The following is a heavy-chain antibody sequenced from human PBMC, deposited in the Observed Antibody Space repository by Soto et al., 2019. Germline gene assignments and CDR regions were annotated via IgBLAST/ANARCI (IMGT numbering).Heavy chain of an antibody. CDR1: GGTFSSYA. Sequence: QVQLVQSGAEVKKPGSSVKVSCKASGGTFSSYAISWVRQAPGQGLEWMGGIIPIFGTANYAQKFQGRVTITAXXSXSXVYMELSSLRSEDTAVYYCARGDTAMAHYYYYGMDVWGQGTTVTVSS. D-gene: IGHD5-18*01. CDR3: ARGDTAMAHYYYYGMDV. J-gene: IGHJ6*02. CDR2: IIPIFGTA. V-gene: IGHV1-69*12.